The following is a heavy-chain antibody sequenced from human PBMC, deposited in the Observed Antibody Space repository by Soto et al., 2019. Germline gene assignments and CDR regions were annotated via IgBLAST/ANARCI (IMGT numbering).Heavy chain of an antibody. J-gene: IGHJ4*02. D-gene: IGHD2-15*01. CDR3: AIVQIVVVVAGVPVYS. CDR2: INPYNGKT. V-gene: IGHV1-18*01. CDR1: GYTFSTYG. Sequence: QVQLVQSGAEVKPPGASVKVSCKASGYTFSTYGICWVRQAPGQGPEWMGWINPYNGKTNYGQNFQGRVTMTTEPSRRTAYMELRSLRSDDTAVYYCAIVQIVVVVAGVPVYSWGKGTLVPVSS.